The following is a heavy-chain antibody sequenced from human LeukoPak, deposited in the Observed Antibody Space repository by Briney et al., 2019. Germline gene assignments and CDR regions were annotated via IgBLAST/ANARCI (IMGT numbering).Heavy chain of an antibody. D-gene: IGHD3-22*01. CDR3: ARNYYYDSSGYYRSAFDI. CDR1: GGSFSGYY. CDR2: INHSGST. J-gene: IGHJ3*02. V-gene: IGHV4-34*01. Sequence: KPSETLSLTCAVYGGSFSGYYWSWIRQPPGKGLEWIGEINHSGSTNYNPSLKSRVTISVDTSKNQFSLKLSSVTAADTAAYYCARNYYYDSSGYYRSAFDIWGQGTMVTSLQ.